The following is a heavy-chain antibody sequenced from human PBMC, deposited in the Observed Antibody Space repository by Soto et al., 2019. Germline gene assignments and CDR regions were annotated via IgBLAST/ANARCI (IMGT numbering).Heavy chain of an antibody. V-gene: IGHV3-30-3*01. CDR3: ARPLTKYDSSGYYFGY. CDR2: ISYDGSNK. CDR1: GFTFSSYA. Sequence: PGGSLRLSCAASGFTFSSYAIHWVRQAPGKGLEWVAVISYDGSNKYYADSVKGRFTISRDNSKNTLYLQMNSLRAEDTAVYYCARPLTKYDSSGYYFGYWGQGSLV. D-gene: IGHD3-22*01. J-gene: IGHJ4*02.